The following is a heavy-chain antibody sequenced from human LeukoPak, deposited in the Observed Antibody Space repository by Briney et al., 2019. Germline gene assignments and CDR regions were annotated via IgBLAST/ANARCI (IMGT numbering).Heavy chain of an antibody. Sequence: GASVKVSFKTSGYTFTKYLIHWVRQAPGQGLEWVGTINPNGDATNYAPRLQGRLTLTQDTSTSTVYMELRGLTPDDTAVYYCARPLFCAFDNCGYWLDPWGPGTLVTVSS. D-gene: IGHD1-20*01. CDR3: ARPLFCAFDNCGYWLDP. CDR2: INPNGDAT. V-gene: IGHV1-46*01. J-gene: IGHJ5*02. CDR1: GYTFTKYL.